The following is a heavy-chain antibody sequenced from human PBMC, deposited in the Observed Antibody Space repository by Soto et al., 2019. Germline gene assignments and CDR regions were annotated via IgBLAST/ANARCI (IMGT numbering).Heavy chain of an antibody. Sequence: QVQLQASRPGLVKPSETLSITCPVSGGSISSYYWSWIRQPPGKGLEWIGYISYSGSTNYNPSLKSLVTISVDTSKNQSPLKLSAVTAAYTAVYYCARDPAGSYDGFLCYPWGQGTLVTVSS. CDR2: ISYSGST. V-gene: IGHV4-59*01. D-gene: IGHD3-10*01. CDR3: ARDPAGSYDGFLCYP. J-gene: IGHJ5*02. CDR1: GGSISSYY.